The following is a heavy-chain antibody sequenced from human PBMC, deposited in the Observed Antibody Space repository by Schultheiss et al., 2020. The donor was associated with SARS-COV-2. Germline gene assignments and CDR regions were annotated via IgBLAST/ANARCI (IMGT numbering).Heavy chain of an antibody. V-gene: IGHV4-59*01. CDR1: GGSISTYY. CDR2: IYYSGST. D-gene: IGHD3-3*01. Sequence: SETLSLTCTVSGGSISTYYWRWIRQPPGKGLEWIGYIYYSGSTNYNPSLKSRVTISVDTSKNQFSLKLSSVTAADTAVYYCARAKYYDFWSGYYPYYYYYMDVWGKGTTVTVSS. J-gene: IGHJ6*03. CDR3: ARAKYYDFWSGYYPYYYYYMDV.